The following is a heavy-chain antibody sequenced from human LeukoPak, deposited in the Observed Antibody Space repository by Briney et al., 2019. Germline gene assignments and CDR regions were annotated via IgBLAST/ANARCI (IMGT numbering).Heavy chain of an antibody. CDR2: ISAYNGNT. CDR3: ARDGQSFTGSYYAEEY. D-gene: IGHD1-26*01. V-gene: IGHV1-18*01. J-gene: IGHJ4*02. CDR1: GYTFTSYG. Sequence: ASVKVSCKASGYTFTSYGISWVRQAPGQGLEWMGWISAYNGNTNYAQKLQGRVTMTTDTSTSTAYMELRSLRSDDTAVYYCARDGQSFTGSYYAEEYWGQGTLVTVSS.